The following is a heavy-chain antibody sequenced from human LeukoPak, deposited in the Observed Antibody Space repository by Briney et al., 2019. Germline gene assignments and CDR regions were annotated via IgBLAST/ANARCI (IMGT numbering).Heavy chain of an antibody. V-gene: IGHV3-7*01. Sequence: GWSLRLSCAASGFSFSTHWMSWVRQAPGKGLEWVANIKQDGSEKYYADSVKGRFTISRDKAKKSLYLQMNSLRVEDTAVYYCAREGNFHYYYLDVWGKGTTVTVSS. CDR2: IKQDGSEK. D-gene: IGHD4-23*01. CDR3: AREGNFHYYYLDV. CDR1: GFSFSTHW. J-gene: IGHJ6*03.